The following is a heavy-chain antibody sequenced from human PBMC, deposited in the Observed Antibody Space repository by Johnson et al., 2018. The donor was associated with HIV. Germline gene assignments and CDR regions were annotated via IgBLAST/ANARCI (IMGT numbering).Heavy chain of an antibody. Sequence: QVQLVESGGGLVQPGGSLRLSCAASGFTFSSYDMHWVRQATGKGLDWVSGISWNSGSIGYADSVKGRVTISRDNSKNTLYLQMNSLRAEDTAVYYCAKVGATVITPRGEAFDIWGQGTMVTVSS. CDR3: AKVGATVITPRGEAFDI. J-gene: IGHJ3*02. CDR2: ISWNSGSI. D-gene: IGHD4-23*01. V-gene: IGHV3-NL1*01. CDR1: GFTFSSYD.